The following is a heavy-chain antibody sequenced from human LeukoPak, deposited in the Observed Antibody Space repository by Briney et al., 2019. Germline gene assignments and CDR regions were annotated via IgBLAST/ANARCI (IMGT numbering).Heavy chain of an antibody. J-gene: IGHJ4*02. CDR1: GDSVNNTNW. CDR3: ARDRDVDTAMVFDY. V-gene: IGHV4-4*02. CDR2: IFHSGVT. D-gene: IGHD5-18*01. Sequence: PSETLSLTCDVSGDSVNNTNWWTWVRQAPGKGLEWIGEIFHSGVTNYNPSLKSRVVISLEKSKNQFSLKLSSVTAADTAVYYCARDRDVDTAMVFDYWGQGTLVTVSS.